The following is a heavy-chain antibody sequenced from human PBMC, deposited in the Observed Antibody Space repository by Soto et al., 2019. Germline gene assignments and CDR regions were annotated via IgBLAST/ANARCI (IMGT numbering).Heavy chain of an antibody. J-gene: IGHJ4*02. CDR3: AREGSGYNF. CDR1: GGRFSNFG. V-gene: IGHV1-69*13. Sequence: SVKGSWKASGGRFSNFGISLVRQAPGQGLEWMGGIVPVFGRPNYAQRFRGRLTITADESTSTGYMELISLRSDDTAVYYCAREGSGYNFWGQGTKVTVSS. D-gene: IGHD5-12*01. CDR2: IVPVFGRP.